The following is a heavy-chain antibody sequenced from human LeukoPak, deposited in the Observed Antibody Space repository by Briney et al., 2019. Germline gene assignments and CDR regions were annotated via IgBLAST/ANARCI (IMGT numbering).Heavy chain of an antibody. CDR1: GGSISSYY. V-gene: IGHV4-59*08. D-gene: IGHD3-22*01. Sequence: SETLSLTCTVSGGSISSYYWSWIRQPPGKGLEWIGYIYYSGSTNYNPSLKSRVTISVDTSKNQFSLKLSSVTAADTAVYYCARHHSYYDSSGYYLYYFDYWGQGTLVTASS. CDR2: IYYSGST. J-gene: IGHJ4*02. CDR3: ARHHSYYDSSGYYLYYFDY.